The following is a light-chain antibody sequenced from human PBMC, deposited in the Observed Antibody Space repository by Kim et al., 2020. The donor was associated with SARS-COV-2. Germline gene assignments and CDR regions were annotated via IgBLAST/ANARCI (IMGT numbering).Light chain of an antibody. CDR3: NSRDSNDNVV. CDR2: GKN. V-gene: IGLV3-19*01. CDR1: SLRSYY. Sequence: SSELTQDPAMSVALGQTVRITCQGDSLRSYYATWYQQKPGQAPILVIYGKNNRPSGIPDRFSGSSSGNTASLTITGTQAGDEADYYCNSRDSNDNVVFGGRTQLTVL. J-gene: IGLJ2*01.